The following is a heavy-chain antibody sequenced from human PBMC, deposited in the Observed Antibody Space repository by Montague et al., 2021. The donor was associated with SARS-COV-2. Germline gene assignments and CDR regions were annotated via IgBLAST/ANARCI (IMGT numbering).Heavy chain of an antibody. CDR1: AGSISTNSYY. CDR3: AGFWDFYGSGSYKNSWFDP. CDR2: ISYSGST. D-gene: IGHD3-10*01. V-gene: IGHV4-39*02. J-gene: IGHJ5*02. Sequence: SETLSLTCTVSAGSISTNSYYWAWIRQPPGKGLEWIGSISYSGSTYFNPSLESRLTMSVDTSKNHFSLKLSSVTAADTAVYYCAGFWDFYGSGSYKNSWFDPWGQGTRVTVSS.